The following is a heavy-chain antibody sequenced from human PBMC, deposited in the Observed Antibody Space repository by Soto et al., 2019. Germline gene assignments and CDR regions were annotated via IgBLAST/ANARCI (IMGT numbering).Heavy chain of an antibody. J-gene: IGHJ4*02. CDR2: IYYSGST. V-gene: IGHV4-61*01. Sequence: SETLSLTCTVSGGSISSSSYYWSWIRQPPGKGLEWIGYIYYSGSTNYNPSLKSRVTISVDTSKNQFSLKLSSVTAADTAVYYCARGYYDSSGYWGGIFDYWGQGTLVTVSS. D-gene: IGHD3-22*01. CDR1: GGSISSSSYY. CDR3: ARGYYDSSGYWGGIFDY.